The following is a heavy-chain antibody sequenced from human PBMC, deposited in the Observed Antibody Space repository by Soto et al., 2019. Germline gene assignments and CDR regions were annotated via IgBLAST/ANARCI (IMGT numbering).Heavy chain of an antibody. D-gene: IGHD2-21*02. J-gene: IGHJ4*02. Sequence: QVQLVQSGAEEKKPGASVKVSCKASGYTFTSYAMHWVRQAPGQRLEWMGWINAGNGNTKYSQKFQGRVTITRDTSASTAYMELSSLRSEDTAVYYCERSIVVVTALDYWGQVTLATVSS. V-gene: IGHV1-3*05. CDR3: ERSIVVVTALDY. CDR1: GYTFTSYA. CDR2: INAGNGNT.